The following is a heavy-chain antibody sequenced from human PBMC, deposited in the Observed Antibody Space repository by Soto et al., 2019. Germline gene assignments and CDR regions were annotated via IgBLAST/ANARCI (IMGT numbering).Heavy chain of an antibody. CDR2: ISTYNGNT. V-gene: IGHV1-18*01. J-gene: IGHJ6*02. D-gene: IGHD2-8*01. CDR1: GYTFTTYD. CDR3: ARDPYHVLMVNAPNLYGMDV. Sequence: ASVKVSCKASGYTFTTYDISWVRQAPGQRLEWMGRISTYNGNTNFPQSLQGRLTMTTDTSTTTAYMELRSLRSDDTAVYYCARDPYHVLMVNAPNLYGMDVWGQGTKVTVSS.